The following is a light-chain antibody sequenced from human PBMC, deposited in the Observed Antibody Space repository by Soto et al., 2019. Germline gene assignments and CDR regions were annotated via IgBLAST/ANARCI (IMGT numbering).Light chain of an antibody. Sequence: LTQPASVSGPPGQSITISCTGTSSDVGGYNYVSWYQQHPGKAPKLMIYEVSNRPSGVSNRFSGSKSGNTASLTISGLQAEDEADYYCSSYTSSSTPYVFGTGTKVTVL. V-gene: IGLV2-14*01. J-gene: IGLJ1*01. CDR2: EVS. CDR3: SSYTSSSTPYV. CDR1: SSDVGGYNY.